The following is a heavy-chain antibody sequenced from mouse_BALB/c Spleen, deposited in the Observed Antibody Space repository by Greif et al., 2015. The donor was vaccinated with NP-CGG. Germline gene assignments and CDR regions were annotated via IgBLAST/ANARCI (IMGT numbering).Heavy chain of an antibody. CDR1: GFTFSSFG. CDR3: ARWGKIYYYGSSYNAMDY. V-gene: IGHV5-17*02. D-gene: IGHD1-1*01. CDR2: ISSGSSTI. J-gene: IGHJ4*01. Sequence: EVKLMESGGGLVQPGGSRKLSCAASGFTFSSFGMHWVRQAPEKGLEWVAYISSGSSTIYYADTVKGRFTISRDNPKNTLFLQMTSLRSEDTAMYYCARWGKIYYYGSSYNAMDYWGQGTSVTVSS.